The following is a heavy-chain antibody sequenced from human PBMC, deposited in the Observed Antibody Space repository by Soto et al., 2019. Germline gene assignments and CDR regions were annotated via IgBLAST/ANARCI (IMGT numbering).Heavy chain of an antibody. CDR3: ARGTNWNNHYGMDV. Sequence: GGSLRLSCAASGFTFSSYWMSWVRQAPGKGLEWVANIKQDGTENYYVDSVKGRFTISRDNARRSLYLQMNSLRAEDTAVYYCARGTNWNNHYGMDVWGQGTTVTVSS. V-gene: IGHV3-7*03. J-gene: IGHJ6*02. CDR2: IKQDGTEN. D-gene: IGHD1-1*01. CDR1: GFTFSSYW.